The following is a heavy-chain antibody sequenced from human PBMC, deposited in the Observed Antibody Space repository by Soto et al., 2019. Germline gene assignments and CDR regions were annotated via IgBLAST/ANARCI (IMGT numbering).Heavy chain of an antibody. J-gene: IGHJ4*02. Sequence: GGSLRLSCAASGFTFSSYAMHWVRQAPGKGLEWVAVISYDGSNKYYADSVKGRFTISRDNSKNTLYLQMNSLRAEDAAVYYRARGSRIAVAGRYYFDYWGQGTLVTVSS. CDR1: GFTFSSYA. CDR2: ISYDGSNK. CDR3: ARGSRIAVAGRYYFDY. D-gene: IGHD6-19*01. V-gene: IGHV3-30-3*01.